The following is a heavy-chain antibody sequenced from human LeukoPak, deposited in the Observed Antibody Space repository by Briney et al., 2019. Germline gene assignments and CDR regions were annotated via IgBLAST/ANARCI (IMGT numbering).Heavy chain of an antibody. V-gene: IGHV3-48*02. CDR3: ARDQGSYGGEYYFDY. CDR1: GFTFSSTY. Sequence: GGSLRLSCAASGFTFSSTYMTWVRQAPGKGLEWFSAISASGGSTYYADSVKGRFTISRDNAKNSLYLQMNSLRDEDTAVYYCARDQGSYGGEYYFDYSGQGTLVTVSS. J-gene: IGHJ4*02. CDR2: ISASGGST. D-gene: IGHD4-23*01.